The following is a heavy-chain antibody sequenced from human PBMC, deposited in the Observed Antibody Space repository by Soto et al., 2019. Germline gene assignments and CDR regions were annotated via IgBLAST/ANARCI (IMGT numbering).Heavy chain of an antibody. CDR1: GFIFSTYA. Sequence: PGGSLRLSCAASGFIFSTYAMSWVRQAPGKGLEWVSAISAGGDSTYHADSVKGRFTISRDNSKNTLYLQMIRLRAEDTAVYYCAKGVAGSLNDAFDIWGQGTMVTVSS. V-gene: IGHV3-23*01. D-gene: IGHD6-19*01. J-gene: IGHJ3*02. CDR2: ISAGGDST. CDR3: AKGVAGSLNDAFDI.